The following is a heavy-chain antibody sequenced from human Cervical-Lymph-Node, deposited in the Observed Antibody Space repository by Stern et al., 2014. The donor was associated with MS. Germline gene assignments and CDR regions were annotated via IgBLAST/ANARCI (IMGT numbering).Heavy chain of an antibody. J-gene: IGHJ6*02. Sequence: QVQLVQSGAEVKQPGASVKVSCKASGYPFTSYCISWVRQAPGQGLEWMGLISPYNGNPNYAQKLHGRVTLTADTSTSTAYMELRSLRSDDTAVYYGARDCESGSYYDGGVYYYYYGMDVRGQGTTVTVSS. V-gene: IGHV1-18*01. CDR3: ARDCESGSYYDGGVYYYYYGMDV. D-gene: IGHD1-26*01. CDR2: ISPYNGNP. CDR1: GYPFTSYC.